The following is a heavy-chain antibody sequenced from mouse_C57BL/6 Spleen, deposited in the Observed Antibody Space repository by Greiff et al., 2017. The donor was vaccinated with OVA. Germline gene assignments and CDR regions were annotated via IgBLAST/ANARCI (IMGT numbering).Heavy chain of an antibody. CDR1: GYTFTSYW. V-gene: IGHV1-50*01. CDR2: IDPSDSYT. D-gene: IGHD3-3*01. J-gene: IGHJ2*01. CDR3: ARWGTGDY. Sequence: QVQLQQPGAELVNPGASVKLSCKASGYTFTSYWMQWVKQRPGQGLEWIGEIDPSDSYTNYNQKFKGKATLTVDTSSSTAYMQLSSLTSEDSAVYYCARWGTGDYWGQGTTLTVSS.